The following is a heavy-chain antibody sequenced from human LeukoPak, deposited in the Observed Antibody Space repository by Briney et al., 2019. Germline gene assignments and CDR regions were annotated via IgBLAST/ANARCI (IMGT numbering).Heavy chain of an antibody. Sequence: GGSLRLSCAASGFTFSSYGMSWVRQAPGKGLEWVSAISGSGGSTYYADSVKGRFTISRDNSKNTLYLQMNSPRAEDTAVYYCARERYYYDSSGYYHFDYWGQGTLVTVSS. CDR2: ISGSGGST. CDR3: ARERYYYDSSGYYHFDY. V-gene: IGHV3-23*01. CDR1: GFTFSSYG. D-gene: IGHD3-22*01. J-gene: IGHJ4*02.